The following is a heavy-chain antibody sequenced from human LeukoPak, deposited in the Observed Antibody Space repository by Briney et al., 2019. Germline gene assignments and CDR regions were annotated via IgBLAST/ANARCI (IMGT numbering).Heavy chain of an antibody. CDR3: ARGGSSGYYWGDRFGY. J-gene: IGHJ4*02. V-gene: IGHV4-59*12. CDR2: IYYSGST. Sequence: KPSETLSLTCTVSGGSISSYYWSWIRQPPGKGLEWIGYIYYSGSTYYNPSLKSRVTISVDTSKNQFSLKLSSVTAADTAVYYCARGGSSGYYWGDRFGYWGQGTLVTVSS. CDR1: GGSISSYY. D-gene: IGHD3-22*01.